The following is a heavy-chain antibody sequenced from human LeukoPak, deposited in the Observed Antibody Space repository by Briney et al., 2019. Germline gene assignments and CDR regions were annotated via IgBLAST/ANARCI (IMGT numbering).Heavy chain of an antibody. CDR3: ARGQYYYDSSGYYSSRDTYYFDY. V-gene: IGHV3-53*04. D-gene: IGHD3-22*01. CDR2: IYSGGST. CDR1: GFTASSNY. J-gene: IGHJ4*02. Sequence: GGSLRLSCAASGFTASSNYMSWVRQAPGKGLEWVSVIYSGGSTYYADSVKGRFTISRHNSKNTLYLQMNSLRAEDTAVYYCARGQYYYDSSGYYSSRDTYYFDYWGQGTLVTVSS.